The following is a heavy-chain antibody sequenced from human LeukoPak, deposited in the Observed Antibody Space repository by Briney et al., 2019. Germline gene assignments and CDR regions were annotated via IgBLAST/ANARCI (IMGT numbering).Heavy chain of an antibody. Sequence: PGRSLSLSCAASGFTFSSYAMHWVRQAPGKGLEWVAVISYDGSNKYYADSVKGRFTISRDNSKNTLYLQMNSLRAEDTAVYYCARAADTAMVYFDYWGQGTLVTVSS. CDR1: GFTFSSYA. V-gene: IGHV3-30-3*01. J-gene: IGHJ4*02. D-gene: IGHD5-18*01. CDR2: ISYDGSNK. CDR3: ARAADTAMVYFDY.